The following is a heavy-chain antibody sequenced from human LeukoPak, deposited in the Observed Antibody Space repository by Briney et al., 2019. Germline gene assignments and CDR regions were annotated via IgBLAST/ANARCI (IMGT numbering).Heavy chain of an antibody. Sequence: PGRSLRPSCAASGFTFSSYGMHWVRQAPGKGLEWVAVISYDGSNKYYADSVKGRFTISRDNSKNTLYLQMNSLRAEDTAVYYCAKGGFDYWGQGTLVTVSS. CDR2: ISYDGSNK. CDR3: AKGGFDY. CDR1: GFTFSSYG. J-gene: IGHJ4*02. D-gene: IGHD3-10*01. V-gene: IGHV3-30*18.